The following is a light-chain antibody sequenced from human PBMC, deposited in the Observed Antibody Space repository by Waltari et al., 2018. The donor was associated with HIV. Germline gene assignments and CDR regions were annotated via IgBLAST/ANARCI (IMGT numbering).Light chain of an antibody. Sequence: QSVLTQPPSASGAPGQSITISCSGSTSNIGTNTVNWYQQVPGSAPRVLFYTDNQLFTGFPDRFAGSKSGTSASLAINGLQSEDEASYFCATWDDSLNGLVFGTGTWVTVL. J-gene: IGLJ1*01. CDR1: TSNIGTNT. CDR3: ATWDDSLNGLV. CDR2: TDN. V-gene: IGLV1-44*01.